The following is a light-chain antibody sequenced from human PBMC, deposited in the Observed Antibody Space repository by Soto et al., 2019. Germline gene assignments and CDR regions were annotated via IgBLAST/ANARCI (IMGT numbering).Light chain of an antibody. V-gene: IGKV1-5*01. J-gene: IGKJ1*01. Sequence: QMTQSPSTLSAYVGDTVTITCRASHSIDSWLAWYQQRPGQAPKLLISDATNLKWGVPPRFSGSASGTQFTLTISSLQPDDVGTYYCQQYMSVWWTFCQGTRVEVK. CDR2: DAT. CDR1: HSIDSW. CDR3: QQYMSVWWT.